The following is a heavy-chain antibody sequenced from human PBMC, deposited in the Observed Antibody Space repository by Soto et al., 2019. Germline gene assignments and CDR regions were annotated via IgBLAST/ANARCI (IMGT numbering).Heavy chain of an antibody. V-gene: IGHV1-69*13. CDR2: IIPIFGTA. D-gene: IGHD6-13*01. J-gene: IGHJ4*02. CDR1: GGTFSSYA. CDR3: ARVVRYGIAAAGTFDY. Sequence: GASVKVSCKASGGTFSSYAISWVRQAPGQGLEWMGGIIPIFGTANYAQKFQGRVTITADESTSTAYMELSSLRSEDTAVYYCARVVRYGIAAAGTFDYWGQGPLVTVSS.